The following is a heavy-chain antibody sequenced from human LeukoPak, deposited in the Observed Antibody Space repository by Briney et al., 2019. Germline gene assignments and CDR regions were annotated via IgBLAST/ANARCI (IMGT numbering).Heavy chain of an antibody. CDR3: AKVMKGSERLTMVRGVIIKTAGLYYMDV. J-gene: IGHJ6*03. V-gene: IGHV3-23*01. CDR2: ISASGGST. CDR1: GFTLSSYA. Sequence: GGSLRLSCAASGFTLSSYAMSWVRQAPGKGLEWVSSISASGGSTNYADSVKGRFTISRDNSRNTVYLQMNSLRAEDTAVYYCAKVMKGSERLTMVRGVIIKTAGLYYMDVWGKGTTVTVSS. D-gene: IGHD3-10*01.